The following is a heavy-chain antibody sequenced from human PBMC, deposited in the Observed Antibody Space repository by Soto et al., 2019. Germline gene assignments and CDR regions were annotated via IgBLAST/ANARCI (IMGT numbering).Heavy chain of an antibody. Sequence: QVQLQQWGAGLLKPSETLSLTCAVYGGSFSGYYWSWIRQPPGKWLEWIGEINHSGSTNYNPSLKSRVTISVDTSKNQFSLKLSSVTAADTAVYYCARGRVAGTFHKSYWYFDLWGRGTLVTVSS. V-gene: IGHV4-34*01. CDR1: GGSFSGYY. J-gene: IGHJ2*01. CDR3: ARGRVAGTFHKSYWYFDL. CDR2: INHSGST. D-gene: IGHD6-19*01.